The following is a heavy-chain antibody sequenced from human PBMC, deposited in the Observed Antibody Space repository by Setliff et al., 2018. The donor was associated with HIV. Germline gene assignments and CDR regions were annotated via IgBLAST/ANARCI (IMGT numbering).Heavy chain of an antibody. J-gene: IGHJ4*02. CDR3: AIDSTNGSGFPGPPTY. CDR2: INHSGST. D-gene: IGHD3-22*01. V-gene: IGHV4-34*09. Sequence: PSETLSLTCAVYVESFSGFYWSWIRQPPGKGLEWIGEINHSGSTNYNPSLKSRVTISVDTSKNQFSLNLSSVTAADTAVYYCAIDSTNGSGFPGPPTYWGQGTLVTVSS. CDR1: VESFSGFY.